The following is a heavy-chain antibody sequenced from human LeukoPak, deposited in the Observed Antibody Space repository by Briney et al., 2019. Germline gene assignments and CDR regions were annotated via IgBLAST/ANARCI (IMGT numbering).Heavy chain of an antibody. D-gene: IGHD6-6*01. CDR2: IIPMFGTA. CDR1: GGTFSSYA. CDR3: ARGGSYSSSFTY. V-gene: IGHV1-69*05. J-gene: IGHJ4*02. Sequence: SVKVSCKASGGTFSSYAISWVRQGPGQGIEWMGGIIPMFGTANYAQKFQGRVTITTDESTSTAYMELSSLRSKDTAVYYCARGGSYSSSFTYWGQGTLVTVSS.